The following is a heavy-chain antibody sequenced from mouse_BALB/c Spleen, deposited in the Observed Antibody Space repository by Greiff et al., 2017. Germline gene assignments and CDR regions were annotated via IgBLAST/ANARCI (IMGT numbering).Heavy chain of an antibody. CDR3: AISTMITSWFAY. V-gene: IGHV5-9-4*01. Sequence: DVKLVESGGGLVKPGGSLKLSCAASGFTFSSYAMSWVRQSPEKRLEWVAEISSGGSYTYYPDTVTGRFTISRDNAKNTLYLEMSSLRSEDTAMYYCAISTMITSWFAYWGQGTQVTVSA. CDR2: ISSGGSYT. J-gene: IGHJ3*01. D-gene: IGHD2-4*01. CDR1: GFTFSSYA.